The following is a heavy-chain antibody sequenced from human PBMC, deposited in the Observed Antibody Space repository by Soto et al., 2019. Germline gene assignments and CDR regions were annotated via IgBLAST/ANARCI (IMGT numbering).Heavy chain of an antibody. CDR3: ASPLKLRYFDWQSASDAFDI. J-gene: IGHJ3*02. CDR2: ISSSGSTI. Sequence: PGGSLRLSCAASGFTFSDYYMGWIRQAPGKGLEWVSYISSSGSTIYYADSVKGRFTISRDNAKNSLYLQMNSLRAEDTAVYYCASPLKLRYFDWQSASDAFDIWGPGTMVTVSS. CDR1: GFTFSDYY. D-gene: IGHD3-9*01. V-gene: IGHV3-11*01.